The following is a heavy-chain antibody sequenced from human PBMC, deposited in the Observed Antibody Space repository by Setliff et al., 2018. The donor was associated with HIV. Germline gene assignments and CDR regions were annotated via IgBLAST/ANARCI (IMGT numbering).Heavy chain of an antibody. CDR1: GYSINNIHY. D-gene: IGHD3-10*02. CDR2: IYDGGTT. V-gene: IGHV4-38-2*01. J-gene: IGHJ4*02. CDR3: VRRDVSFLFGQFDS. Sequence: PSETLSLTCDVSGYSINNIHYWGWIRQPPGKGLECLGNIYDGGTTYHNPSLKGRVTISIDTSKAQFSLKLISVTAADTAVYYCVRRDVSFLFGQFDSWGRESWSPSPQ.